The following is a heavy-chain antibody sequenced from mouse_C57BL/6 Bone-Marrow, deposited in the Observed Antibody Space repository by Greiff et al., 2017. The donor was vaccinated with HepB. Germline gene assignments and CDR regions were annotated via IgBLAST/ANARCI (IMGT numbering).Heavy chain of an antibody. V-gene: IGHV1-19*01. CDR1: GYTFTDYY. CDR2: INPYNGGT. D-gene: IGHD2-2*01. Sequence: EVQLQQSGPVLVKPGASVKMSCKASGYTFTDYYMNWVKQSHGKSLEWIGVINPYNGGTSYNQKFKGKATLTVDKSSSTAYMELNSLTSEDSAVYYCARNGYDGLDYFDYWGQGTTLTVSS. CDR3: ARNGYDGLDYFDY. J-gene: IGHJ2*01.